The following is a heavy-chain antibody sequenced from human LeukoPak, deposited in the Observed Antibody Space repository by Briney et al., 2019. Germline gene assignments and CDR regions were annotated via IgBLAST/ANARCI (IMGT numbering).Heavy chain of an antibody. D-gene: IGHD3-22*01. J-gene: IGHJ5*02. Sequence: SETLSLTCAVYGGSFSGYYWSWIRQPPGKGLEWIGEINHSGSTNYNPSLKSRVTISVDTSKNQLSLKLSSVTAADTAVYYCASGLTYYYDSSGSRSFDPWGQGTLVTVSS. CDR2: INHSGST. CDR3: ASGLTYYYDSSGSRSFDP. CDR1: GGSFSGYY. V-gene: IGHV4-34*01.